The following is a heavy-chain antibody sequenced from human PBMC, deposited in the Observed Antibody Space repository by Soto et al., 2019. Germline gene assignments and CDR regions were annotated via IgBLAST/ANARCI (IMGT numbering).Heavy chain of an antibody. CDR1: GGTFSSYA. V-gene: IGHV1-69*13. CDR3: ASKEYPTVVTQDYYYYYGMDV. Sequence: SVKVSCKASGGTFSSYAISWVRQAPGQGLEWMGGIIPIFGTANYAQKFQGRVTITADEPTSTAYMELSSLRSEDTAVYYCASKEYPTVVTQDYYYYYGMDVWGQGTTVTVSS. J-gene: IGHJ6*02. D-gene: IGHD4-17*01. CDR2: IIPIFGTA.